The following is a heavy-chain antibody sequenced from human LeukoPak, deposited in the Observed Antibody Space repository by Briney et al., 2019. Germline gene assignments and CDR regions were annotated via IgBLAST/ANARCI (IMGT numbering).Heavy chain of an antibody. CDR2: ISSSSSYI. CDR1: GFTFSSYS. V-gene: IGHV3-21*01. J-gene: IGHJ6*02. CDR3: ARHSSSWSHYYYGMDV. D-gene: IGHD6-13*01. Sequence: GGSLRLSCAASGFTFSSYSMNWVRQAPGKGLEWVPSISSSSSYIYYADSVKGRFTISRDNAKNSLYLQMNSLRAEDTAVYYCARHSSSWSHYYYGMDVWGQGTTVTVSS.